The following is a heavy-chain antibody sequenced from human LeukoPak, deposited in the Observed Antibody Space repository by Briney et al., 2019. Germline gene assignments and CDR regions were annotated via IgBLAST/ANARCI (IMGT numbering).Heavy chain of an antibody. V-gene: IGHV3-30*01. CDR2: ISYDGSNK. CDR3: ARGVARQWQQLLISAILDY. CDR1: GFTFSSYA. Sequence: PGGSLRLSCAASGFTFSSYAMHWVRQAPGKGLEWVAVISYDGSNKYYADSVKGRFTISRDNSKNTLYLQMNSLRAEDTAVYYCARGVARQWQQLLISAILDYWGQGTLVTVSS. D-gene: IGHD2-2*01. J-gene: IGHJ4*02.